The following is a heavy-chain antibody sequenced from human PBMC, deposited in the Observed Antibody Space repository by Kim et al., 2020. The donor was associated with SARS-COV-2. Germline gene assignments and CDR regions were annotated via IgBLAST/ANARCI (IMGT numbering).Heavy chain of an antibody. CDR2: IKSKTDGGTT. J-gene: IGHJ6*02. V-gene: IGHV3-15*01. CDR1: GFTFSNAW. CDR3: TAGRAARPGYYYYGMDV. Sequence: GGSMRLSCAASGFTFSNAWMSWVRQAPGKGLEWVGRIKSKTDGGTTDYAAPVKGRFTISRDDSKNTLYLQMNSLKTEDTAVYYCTAGRAARPGYYYYGMDVWGQGTTVTVSS. D-gene: IGHD6-6*01.